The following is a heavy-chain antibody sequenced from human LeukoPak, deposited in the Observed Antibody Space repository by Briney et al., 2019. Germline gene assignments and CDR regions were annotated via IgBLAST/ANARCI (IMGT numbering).Heavy chain of an antibody. J-gene: IGHJ4*02. V-gene: IGHV4-39*01. D-gene: IGHD2-21*02. CDR1: GGSISTTNYY. Sequence: SETLSLTCNVSGGSISTTNYYWGWIRQPPGKGLEWLGNIHYGGSTYYNPSLQSRVTLSVDTSKNQFSLKLTSVTATDTAVYYCARTYPDCDYWGQGTLVTVSP. CDR2: IHYGGST. CDR3: ARTYPDCDY.